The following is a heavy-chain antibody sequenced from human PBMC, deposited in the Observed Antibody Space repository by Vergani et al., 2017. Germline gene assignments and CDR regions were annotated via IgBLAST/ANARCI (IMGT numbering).Heavy chain of an antibody. CDR2: IYWNDDK. D-gene: IGHD3-10*01. CDR3: AHQGDLLWFGELLYQFDY. V-gene: IGHV2-5*01. Sequence: QITLKESGPTLVKPTQTLTLTCTFSGFSLSTSGVGVGWIRQPPGKALEWLALIYWNDDKRYSPSLKSRLTITKDTSKNQVVLTMTNMDPVDTATYYCAHQGDLLWFGELLYQFDYWGQGTLVTVSS. J-gene: IGHJ4*02. CDR1: GFSLSTSGVG.